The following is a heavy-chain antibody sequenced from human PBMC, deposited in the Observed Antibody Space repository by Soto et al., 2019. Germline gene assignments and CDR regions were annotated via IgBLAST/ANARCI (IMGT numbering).Heavy chain of an antibody. CDR1: GFTFSSYA. CDR3: AKEPYYDSSPHLFDY. D-gene: IGHD3-22*01. CDR2: SSGSGGRT. V-gene: IGHV3-23*02. Sequence: GGSLRLSCAASGFTFSSYAMSWVRQAPGQGLEWVSASSGSGGRTYYEDSGKGRFTNTRDNSKNTLYLQMNSLRAEDTAGYYCAKEPYYDSSPHLFDYWGQGTLATVSS. J-gene: IGHJ4*02.